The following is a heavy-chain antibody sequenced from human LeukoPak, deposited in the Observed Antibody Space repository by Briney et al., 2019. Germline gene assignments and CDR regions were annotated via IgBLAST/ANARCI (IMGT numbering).Heavy chain of an antibody. CDR1: GYTFTSYY. V-gene: IGHV1-46*01. D-gene: IGHD2-21*02. Sequence: ASVRVSCKASGYTFTSYYMHWVRQAPGQGLEWMGIINPSGGRTSYAQKFQGRVTMTRDTSTGTVYMELSSLSSEDTAVYYCTSLRSGDYEEFDYWGPGTMVTVAS. CDR2: INPSGGRT. J-gene: IGHJ4*02. CDR3: TSLRSGDYEEFDY.